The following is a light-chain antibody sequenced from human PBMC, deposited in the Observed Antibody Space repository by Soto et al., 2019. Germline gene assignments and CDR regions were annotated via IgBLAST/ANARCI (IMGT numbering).Light chain of an antibody. CDR2: KAS. V-gene: IGKV1-5*03. Sequence: DIQMTQSPSTLSASVGERVTITCRARQNISSWLAWYQQKPGKAPKLLIYKASSLESGVPSRFSGSGSGTEFTLIISSLQPDDSATYYCQQYNSTFGQGTKLEIK. J-gene: IGKJ2*01. CDR3: QQYNST. CDR1: QNISSW.